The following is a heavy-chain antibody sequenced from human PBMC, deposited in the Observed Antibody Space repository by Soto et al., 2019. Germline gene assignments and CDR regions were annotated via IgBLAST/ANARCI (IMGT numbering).Heavy chain of an antibody. CDR3: ARDLTIVPATHPRLENYGMDV. V-gene: IGHV1-18*01. CDR2: ISPYNGHT. Sequence: ASVKVSCKASGYSFTSYGISWVRRAPGQGLEWMGWISPYNGHTQFVERFQGRVTMTTDTSTKTAYMELRNLRSDDTAHYYCARDLTIVPATHPRLENYGMDVRGQLTTVPV. CDR1: GYSFTSYG. J-gene: IGHJ6*02. D-gene: IGHD2-2*01.